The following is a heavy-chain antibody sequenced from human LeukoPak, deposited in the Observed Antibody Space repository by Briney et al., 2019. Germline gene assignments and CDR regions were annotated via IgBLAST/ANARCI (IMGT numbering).Heavy chain of an antibody. V-gene: IGHV4-34*01. J-gene: IGHJ4*02. CDR3: ARRKGRYSYVPTDYFDY. CDR1: GGSLSGYY. Sequence: SETLSLTCAVYGGSLSGYYWSWIRQPPGKGLEWIGEINHSGSTNYNPSLKSRVTISVDTSKNQFSLKLSSVTAADTAVYYCARRKGRYSYVPTDYFDYWGQGTLVTVSS. CDR2: INHSGST. D-gene: IGHD5-18*01.